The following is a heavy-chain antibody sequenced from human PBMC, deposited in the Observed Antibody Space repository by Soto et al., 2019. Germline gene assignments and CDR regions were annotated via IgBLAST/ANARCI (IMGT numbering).Heavy chain of an antibody. J-gene: IGHJ4*02. CDR1: GFTFSRYA. CDR2: LNSGASST. V-gene: IGHV3-23*01. Sequence: EVQLLESGGGLVQSGGSLRLSCAASGFTFSRYAMTWVRQAPGKGLEWVSSLNSGASSTYYADSVKGRFTISRDNSENMLYLQMNSLRAGDTALYYCAKGGIGEPGAVDYWGQGTLVTVSS. D-gene: IGHD6-13*01. CDR3: AKGGIGEPGAVDY.